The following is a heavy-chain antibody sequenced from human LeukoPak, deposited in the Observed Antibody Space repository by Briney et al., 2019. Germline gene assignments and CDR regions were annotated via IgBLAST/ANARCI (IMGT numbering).Heavy chain of an antibody. Sequence: SETLSLTCAVSGGSISSSNWWSWVRQPPGKGLEWIGEIYHSGSTNYNPSLKSRVTISVDKSKNQFSLKLSSVTAADTAVYYCASVGEGLRFLESGPIDYWGQGTLVTVSS. CDR3: ASVGEGLRFLESGPIDY. J-gene: IGHJ4*02. CDR2: IYHSGST. D-gene: IGHD3-3*01. V-gene: IGHV4-4*02. CDR1: GGSISSSNW.